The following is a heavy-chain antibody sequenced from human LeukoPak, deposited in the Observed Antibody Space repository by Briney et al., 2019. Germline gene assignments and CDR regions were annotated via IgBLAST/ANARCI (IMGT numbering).Heavy chain of an antibody. CDR2: ISGSGGST. D-gene: IGHD1-1*01. Sequence: GGSLTLSCAASGFTFSSYAMSWVRQAPGKGLEWISAISGSGGSTYYADSVKGRFTISRDNSKNTLYLQMSSLRAEDTAVYYCAREGHNWNAEAFDIWGQGTMVTVSS. CDR1: GFTFSSYA. V-gene: IGHV3-23*01. CDR3: AREGHNWNAEAFDI. J-gene: IGHJ3*02.